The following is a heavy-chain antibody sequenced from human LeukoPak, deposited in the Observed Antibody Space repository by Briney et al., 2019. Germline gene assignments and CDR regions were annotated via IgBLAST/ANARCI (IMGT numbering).Heavy chain of an antibody. J-gene: IGHJ3*01. CDR2: VVPIFDTP. CDR1: GGSFNGFS. CDR3: VRDEGTIVTSEAFAV. Sequence: GSSVKVSFKASGGSFNGFSISWVRQAPGQGLEWMGGVVPIFDTPNYAQKFRGRVTVTADDSTGTAYLKLSSLRPEDTAIYYCVRDEGTIVTSEAFAVWGQGTMVTVSS. V-gene: IGHV1-69*01. D-gene: IGHD1-26*01.